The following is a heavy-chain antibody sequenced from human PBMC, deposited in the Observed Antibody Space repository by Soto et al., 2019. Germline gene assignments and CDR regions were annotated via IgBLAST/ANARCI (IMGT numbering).Heavy chain of an antibody. J-gene: IGHJ4*02. CDR1: EFIFSTYG. CDR3: AREIYDDYDSSGFDH. CDR2: IWHDGSEK. D-gene: IGHD3-22*01. V-gene: IGHV3-33*01. Sequence: GGSLRLSCAASEFIFSTYGMHWVRQAPGKGLEWVAVIWHDGSEKYYADAVKGRFTISRDNAKNTLSLQMNSLRAEDTAVYYCAREIYDDYDSSGFDHWGQGTLVTVSS.